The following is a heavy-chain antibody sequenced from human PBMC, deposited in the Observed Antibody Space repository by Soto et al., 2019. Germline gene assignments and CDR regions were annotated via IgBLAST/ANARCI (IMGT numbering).Heavy chain of an antibody. J-gene: IGHJ6*02. CDR1: GGSISNSSYY. CDR3: ARHNGPLYVGYYYDMDV. Sequence: SQTLSLTCTVFGGSISNSSYYLGWIRQPPGKGLEWIGSIYYSGYTYYNPSLKSRVTISVDTSKNQFSLKLSSVTAADTAVYYCARHNGPLYVGYYYDMDVWGQGTTVTVSS. D-gene: IGHD3-16*01. V-gene: IGHV4-39*01. CDR2: IYYSGYT.